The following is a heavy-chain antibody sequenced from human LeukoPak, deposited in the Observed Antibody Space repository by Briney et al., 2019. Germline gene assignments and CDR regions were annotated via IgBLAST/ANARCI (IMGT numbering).Heavy chain of an antibody. CDR3: ARGRIAVAGTLLGY. CDR2: MNPNSGNT. V-gene: IGHV1-8*02. J-gene: IGHJ4*02. Sequence: ASVKVSCKASGYTFTSYYMRWVRQAPGQGLEWMGWMNPNSGNTGYAQKFQGRVTMTRNTSISTAYMELSSLRSEDTAVYYCARGRIAVAGTLLGYWGQGTLVTVSS. CDR1: GYTFTSYY. D-gene: IGHD6-19*01.